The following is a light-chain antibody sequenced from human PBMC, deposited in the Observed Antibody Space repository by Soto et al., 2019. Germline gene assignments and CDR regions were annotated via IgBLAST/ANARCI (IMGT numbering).Light chain of an antibody. CDR1: SSDVGGYNY. CDR3: SSYTSSSTYV. V-gene: IGLV2-14*01. J-gene: IGLJ1*01. Sequence: QSVLTQPASVSGSPGQSITISCTGTSSDVGGYNYVSWYQQHPGKAPKLMIYDVSDRPSGVSIRFSGSKSGNTAFLTISGLQAEDEADYYCSSYTSSSTYVFGTGTKVTVL. CDR2: DVS.